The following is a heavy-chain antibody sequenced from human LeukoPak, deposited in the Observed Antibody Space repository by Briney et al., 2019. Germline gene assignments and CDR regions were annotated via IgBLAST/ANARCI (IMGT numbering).Heavy chain of an antibody. CDR2: ISGAGGGT. CDR3: AKDLGDEGGSGFPGY. Sequence: GGSLRLSCAVSGFTFTDYAMTWVRQAPGKGLEWVSGISGAGGGTYYAASVKGRFTISRDNSKNTLYLQMNSLRAEDTAVFYCAKDLGDEGGSGFPGYWGQGTLVTVSS. J-gene: IGHJ4*02. D-gene: IGHD3-10*01. CDR1: GFTFTDYA. V-gene: IGHV3-23*01.